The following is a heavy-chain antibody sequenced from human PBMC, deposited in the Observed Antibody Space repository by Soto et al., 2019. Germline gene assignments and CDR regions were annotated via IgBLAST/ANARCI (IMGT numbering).Heavy chain of an antibody. D-gene: IGHD3-10*01. Sequence: SETLSLTCTVAGGSISSYYWSWIRQSPGKGLEWIGYIYYSGSTNYNPSLKSRVTISVDMSTDQFSLKLTSVTAADTAVYYCARGQGGSGSYYYSGMDVRGQGTTVTVSS. CDR3: ARGQGGSGSYYYSGMDV. J-gene: IGHJ6*02. CDR2: IYYSGST. CDR1: GGSISSYY. V-gene: IGHV4-59*01.